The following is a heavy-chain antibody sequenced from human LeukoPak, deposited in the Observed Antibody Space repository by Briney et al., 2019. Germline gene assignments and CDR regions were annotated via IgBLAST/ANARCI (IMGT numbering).Heavy chain of an antibody. V-gene: IGHV4-31*03. CDR2: DSYSGST. D-gene: IGHD1-1*01. Sequence: SETLSLTCTVAGDSISSGGYYRSWIRQHPGKGLEWIGYDSYSGSTYYNPSLKSRLTISIDTSKNQFSLDLSSVTAADTAVYYCARRIELERRSLYYYYYGMDVWGQGTTVIVSS. J-gene: IGHJ6*02. CDR1: GDSISSGGYY. CDR3: ARRIELERRSLYYYYYGMDV.